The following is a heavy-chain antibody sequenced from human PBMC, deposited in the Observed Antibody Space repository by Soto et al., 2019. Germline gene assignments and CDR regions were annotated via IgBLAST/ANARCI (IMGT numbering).Heavy chain of an antibody. CDR3: TRALYSGSYYFYFDY. V-gene: IGHV3-73*01. D-gene: IGHD1-26*01. CDR2: IRSKANTYAT. J-gene: IGHJ4*02. Sequence: PGGSLRLSCAASGFTFSDSSMHWVRQASGKGLEWVGRIRSKANTYATAYAASVKGRFTISRDDSKSTAYLQMNSLKTEDTAVYYCTRALYSGSYYFYFDYWGQGTLVTVSS. CDR1: GFTFSDSS.